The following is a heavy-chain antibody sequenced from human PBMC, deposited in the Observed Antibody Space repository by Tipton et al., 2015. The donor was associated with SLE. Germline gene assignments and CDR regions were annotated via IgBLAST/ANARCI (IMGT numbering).Heavy chain of an antibody. D-gene: IGHD2-2*01. CDR2: ICASGAT. Sequence: TLSLTCTVSGGSISSDRYFWSWIRQPAGKGLEWIRRICASGATNYNPSFKSRLTISVDTSKNQFSLKLSSVTAADTAVYYCARRLVAAANDWYFGLWGRGTLVTVSS. J-gene: IGHJ2*01. CDR1: GGSISSDRYF. CDR3: ARRLVAAANDWYFGL. V-gene: IGHV4-61*02.